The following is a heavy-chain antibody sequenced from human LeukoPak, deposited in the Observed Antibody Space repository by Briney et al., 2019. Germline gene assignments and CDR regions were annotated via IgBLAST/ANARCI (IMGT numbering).Heavy chain of an antibody. Sequence: SVKVSCRASGGTFSSYAISWVRQAPGQGLEWMGGIIPIFGTTKYAQKFQGRVTITTDESTSTAYMELSSLRSEDTAVYYCASGCSSTSCRTDAFDIWGQGTMVTVSS. CDR2: IIPIFGTT. CDR3: ASGCSSTSCRTDAFDI. D-gene: IGHD2-2*01. J-gene: IGHJ3*02. CDR1: GGTFSSYA. V-gene: IGHV1-69*05.